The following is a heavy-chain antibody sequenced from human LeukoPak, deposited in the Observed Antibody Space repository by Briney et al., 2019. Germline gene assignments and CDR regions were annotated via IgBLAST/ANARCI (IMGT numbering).Heavy chain of an antibody. Sequence: PSETLSLTCAVSGGSISSSHWWSWVRRPPGKGLEWIGEIYRGGSTSYNPSLKSRVTISVDNAKNQFSLNLSSVTAADTAVYFCARADHWVREVLDSWGQGTLVTVSS. D-gene: IGHD3-10*01. CDR1: GGSISSSHW. CDR3: ARADHWVREVLDS. J-gene: IGHJ4*02. CDR2: IYRGGST. V-gene: IGHV4-4*02.